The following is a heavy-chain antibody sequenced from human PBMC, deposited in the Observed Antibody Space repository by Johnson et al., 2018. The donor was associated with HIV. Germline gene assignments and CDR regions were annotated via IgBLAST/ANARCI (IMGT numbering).Heavy chain of an antibody. D-gene: IGHD6-19*01. CDR1: GFTFSSYD. Sequence: MQLVESGGGLKQPGGSLRLSCAASGFTFSSYDMHWVRQATGKGLEWVSTIGTAGDTYYPGSVKGRFTVSREDAKNSLYLQMNSLRAEDTAVYYCAKGGSAVAVAFDIWGQGTMVTVSS. J-gene: IGHJ3*02. V-gene: IGHV3-13*01. CDR3: AKGGSAVAVAFDI. CDR2: IGTAGDT.